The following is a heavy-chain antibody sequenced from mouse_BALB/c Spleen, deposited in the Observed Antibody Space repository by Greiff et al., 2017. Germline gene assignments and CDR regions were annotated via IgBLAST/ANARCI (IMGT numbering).Heavy chain of an antibody. CDR1: GDSITSGY. CDR3: ARHGYGNSWFAY. Sequence: EVQVKESGPSLVKPSQTLSLTCSVTGDSITSGYWNWIRKFPGNKLEYMGYISYSGSTYYNPSLKSRISITRDTSKNQYYLQLNSVTTEDTATYYCARHGYGNSWFAYWGQGTLVTVSA. V-gene: IGHV3-8*02. D-gene: IGHD2-1*01. CDR2: ISYSGST. J-gene: IGHJ3*01.